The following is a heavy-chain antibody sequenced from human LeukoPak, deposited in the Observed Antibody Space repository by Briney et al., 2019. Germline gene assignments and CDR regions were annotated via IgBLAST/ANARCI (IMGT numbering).Heavy chain of an antibody. D-gene: IGHD3-22*01. V-gene: IGHV3-21*01. CDR1: GFTFSNYA. J-gene: IGHJ4*02. Sequence: GGSLRLSCAASGFTFSNYAMNWVRQAPGKGLEWVSSISSSSSYIYYADSVKGRFTISRDNAKNSLYLQMNSLRAEDTAVYYCARVNYYDSSGYYYSEGGIFDYWGQGTLVTVSS. CDR3: ARVNYYDSSGYYYSEGGIFDY. CDR2: ISSSSSYI.